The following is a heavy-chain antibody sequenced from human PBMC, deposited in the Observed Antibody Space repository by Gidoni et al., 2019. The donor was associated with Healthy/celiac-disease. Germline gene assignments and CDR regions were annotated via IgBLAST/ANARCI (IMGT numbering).Heavy chain of an antibody. Sequence: QRQLQESGPGMGKPSETLSLTCTVSGGAISSSRYHWGGIRPPPGNGLEWIGSIYYSGSTYYNPSLKTRVTISVDTSKHQFSLQLRSVTAADTAVYYCARDPSYYYGSGSYYNGGRFDYWGQGTLVTVSS. J-gene: IGHJ4*02. CDR1: GGAISSSRYH. D-gene: IGHD3-10*01. CDR2: IYYSGST. V-gene: IGHV4-39*07. CDR3: ARDPSYYYGSGSYYNGGRFDY.